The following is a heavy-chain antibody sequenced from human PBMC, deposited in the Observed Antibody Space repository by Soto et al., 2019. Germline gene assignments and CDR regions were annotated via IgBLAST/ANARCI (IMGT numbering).Heavy chain of an antibody. CDR2: FDPEDGET. CDR3: ATDSSSSPQNWFDP. Sequence: ASVKVSCKVSGYTLTELSMHWVRQAPGKGLEWMGGFDPEDGETIYAQKFQGRVTMTEDTSTDTAYMELSSLRSEDTAVYYCATDSSSSPQNWFDPWGQGTLVTVSS. J-gene: IGHJ5*02. CDR1: GYTLTELS. V-gene: IGHV1-24*01. D-gene: IGHD6-6*01.